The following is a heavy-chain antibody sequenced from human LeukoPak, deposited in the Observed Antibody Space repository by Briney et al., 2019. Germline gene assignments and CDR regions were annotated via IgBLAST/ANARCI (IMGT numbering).Heavy chain of an antibody. D-gene: IGHD2-2*01. J-gene: IGHJ4*02. CDR2: IYHSGST. CDR1: GYSISSGYY. CDR3: AGGLDCSSTSCPFDY. Sequence: PSETLSLTCTVSGYSISSGYYWGWIRQRPGKGLEWIGSIYHSGSTYYNPSLKSRVTISVDTSKNQFSLKLSSVTAADTAVYYCAGGLDCSSTSCPFDYWGQGTLVTASS. V-gene: IGHV4-38-2*02.